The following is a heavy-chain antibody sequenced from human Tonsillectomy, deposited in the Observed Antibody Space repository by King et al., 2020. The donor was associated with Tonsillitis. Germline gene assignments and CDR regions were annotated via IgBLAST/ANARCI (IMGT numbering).Heavy chain of an antibody. J-gene: IGHJ6*02. CDR1: GLTFSSYS. V-gene: IGHV3-48*01. CDR2: ISSSSSTI. Sequence: VQLVESGGGLVQPGGSLRLSCADSGLTFSSYSMNWVRQAPGKGLEWVSYISSSSSTIYYADSVKGRFTISRDNAKNSLYLQMNSLRAEDTAVYSCAREKGEQDREDYYYYGMDVWGQGTTVTVSS. D-gene: IGHD3-16*01. CDR3: AREKGEQDREDYYYYGMDV.